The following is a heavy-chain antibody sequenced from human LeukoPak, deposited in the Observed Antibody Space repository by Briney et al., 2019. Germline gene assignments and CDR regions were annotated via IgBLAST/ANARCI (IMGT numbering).Heavy chain of an antibody. Sequence: GESLKISCKGSGYSFTSYWIGWVRQMPGKGLEWMGIIYPGDSDTRYSPSFQGQVTLSADKSINTAYLQWSSLKASDTAMYYCVRRAYLGYCSGGSCYHFDYWGQGTLVTVSS. J-gene: IGHJ4*02. CDR3: VRRAYLGYCSGGSCYHFDY. V-gene: IGHV5-51*01. CDR2: IYPGDSDT. CDR1: GYSFTSYW. D-gene: IGHD2-15*01.